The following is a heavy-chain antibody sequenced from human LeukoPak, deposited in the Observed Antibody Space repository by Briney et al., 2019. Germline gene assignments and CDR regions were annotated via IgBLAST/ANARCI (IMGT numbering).Heavy chain of an antibody. D-gene: IGHD3-22*01. CDR3: AKDQYYYDSSGFRDYGMDV. CDR2: ISYDGSNK. CDR1: GFTFSSYG. V-gene: IGHV3-30*18. Sequence: PGGSLRLSCAASGFTFSSYGMHWVRQAPGKGLEWVAVISYDGSNKYYADSVKGRFTISRDNSKNTLYLQMNSLRAEGTAVYYCAKDQYYYDSSGFRDYGMDVWGQGTTVTVSS. J-gene: IGHJ6*02.